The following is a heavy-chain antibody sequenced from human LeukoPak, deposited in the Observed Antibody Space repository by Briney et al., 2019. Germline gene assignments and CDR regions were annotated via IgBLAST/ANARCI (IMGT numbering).Heavy chain of an antibody. D-gene: IGHD2-2*01. CDR1: GVSISSSKW. CDR2: IHHSGSI. V-gene: IGHV4-4*02. Sequence: PSGTLSLTCGISGVSISSSKWWSWVRQPPGKGLEWIGEIHHSGSINYNPSLKSRVTISVDTSKNQFSLKLSSVTAADTAVYYCARGAKDIVVVPAASERAFDIWGQGTMVTVSS. J-gene: IGHJ3*02. CDR3: ARGAKDIVVVPAASERAFDI.